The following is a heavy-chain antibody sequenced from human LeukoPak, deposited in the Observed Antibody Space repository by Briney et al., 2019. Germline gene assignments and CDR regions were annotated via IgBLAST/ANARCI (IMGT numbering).Heavy chain of an antibody. CDR3: AKGGYTSWFDP. J-gene: IGHJ5*02. CDR1: GFTFNSYS. V-gene: IGHV3-23*01. D-gene: IGHD2-15*01. CDR2: IRANGVDT. Sequence: GGSLRLSCTASGFTFNSYSMSWVRQAPGKGLEWVSNIRANGVDTHYADSAKGRFTISRGNSKKTLYLEMNSLRAEDTAVYYCAKGGYTSWFDPWGQGTLVTVSS.